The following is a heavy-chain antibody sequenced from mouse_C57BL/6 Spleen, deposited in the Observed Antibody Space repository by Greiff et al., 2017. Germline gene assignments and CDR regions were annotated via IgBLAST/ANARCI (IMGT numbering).Heavy chain of an antibody. J-gene: IGHJ4*01. V-gene: IGHV5-17*01. CDR1: GFTFSDYG. Sequence: EVMLVESGGGLVKPGGSLKLSCAASGFTFSDYGMHWVRQAPEKGLEWVAYISSGSSTIYYADTVKGRFTISRDNAKNTLFLQMTSLRSEDTAMYYGARNYCYAMDYWGQGTSVTVSS. CDR2: ISSGSSTI. CDR3: ARNYCYAMDY.